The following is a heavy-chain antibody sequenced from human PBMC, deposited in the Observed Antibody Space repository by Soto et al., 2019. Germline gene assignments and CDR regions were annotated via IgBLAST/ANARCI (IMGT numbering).Heavy chain of an antibody. J-gene: IGHJ6*02. Sequence: QVQLVESGGGVVQPGRSLRLSCAASGLIFNNYAMHWVRQAPGKGLEWVAAISYSGDRKVNVDSVKGRFTISRDNSNNTVYLQRDSLRAEDTAVYYGLRVDREDIAVVIGARPGDYGMDVWGHGTTVTVSS. D-gene: IGHD2-15*01. CDR2: ISYSGDRK. CDR1: GLIFNNYA. CDR3: LRVDREDIAVVIGARPGDYGMDV. V-gene: IGHV3-30-3*01.